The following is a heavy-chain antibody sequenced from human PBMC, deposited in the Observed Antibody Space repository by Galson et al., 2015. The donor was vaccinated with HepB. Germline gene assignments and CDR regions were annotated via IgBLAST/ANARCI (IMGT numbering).Heavy chain of an antibody. V-gene: IGHV3-21*01. D-gene: IGHD6-19*01. CDR2: ISRSSSTM. CDR1: GFIFNNYH. J-gene: IGHJ4*02. CDR3: ARGAEYTSGWSDF. Sequence: SLRLSCAASGFIFNNYHMNWFRQAPGKGLEWVSSISRSSSTMYYAGSVKGRFTISRDNAKYSLFLEMNTLRADDTAVYYCARGAEYTSGWSDFWGQGTLVAASS.